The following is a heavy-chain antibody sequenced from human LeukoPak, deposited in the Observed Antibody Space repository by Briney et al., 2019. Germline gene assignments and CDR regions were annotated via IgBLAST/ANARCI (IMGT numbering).Heavy chain of an antibody. V-gene: IGHV3-33*06. CDR3: AKDLVIAAAAPYYFDY. CDR1: GFTFSSYG. D-gene: IGHD6-13*01. J-gene: IGHJ4*02. CDR2: IWYDGSNK. Sequence: GGSLRLSCEASGFTFSSYGMHWVRQAPGKGLEWVAVIWYDGSNKYYADSVKGRFTISRDNSKNTLYLQMNSLRAEDTAVYYCAKDLVIAAAAPYYFDYWGQGTLVTVS.